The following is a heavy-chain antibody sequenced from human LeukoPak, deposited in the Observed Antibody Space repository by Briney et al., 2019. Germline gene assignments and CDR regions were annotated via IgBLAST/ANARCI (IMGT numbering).Heavy chain of an antibody. Sequence: PGRSLRLSCAASGFTFSTYAMIWVRQAPGKGLEWVSSISARSGRTYYADSVKGRFTISRDDSSNTLFLQMNSLTVEDTAFYYCAKEISMAAPGSKAWGQGTLVTVSS. CDR1: GFTFSTYA. CDR3: AKEISMAAPGSKA. J-gene: IGHJ5*02. D-gene: IGHD6-13*01. CDR2: ISARSGRT. V-gene: IGHV3-23*01.